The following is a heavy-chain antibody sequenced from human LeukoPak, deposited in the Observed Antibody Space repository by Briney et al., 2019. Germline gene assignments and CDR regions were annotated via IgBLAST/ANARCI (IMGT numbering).Heavy chain of an antibody. D-gene: IGHD3-22*01. V-gene: IGHV3-7*01. Sequence: GGSLRLSCAASGFTFSSYWMSWVRQAPGQGLEWVANIKQDGSEKYYVDSVKGRFTISRDNAKNSLYLQMNSLRAEDTAVYYCARDLAYYYDNLYDWGQGTLVTVSS. J-gene: IGHJ4*02. CDR3: ARDLAYYYDNLYD. CDR1: GFTFSSYW. CDR2: IKQDGSEK.